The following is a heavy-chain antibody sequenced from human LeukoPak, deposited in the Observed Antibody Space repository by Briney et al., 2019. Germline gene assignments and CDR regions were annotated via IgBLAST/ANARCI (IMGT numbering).Heavy chain of an antibody. CDR1: GGSISSYY. J-gene: IGHJ3*02. CDR3: ARRPPDIPGNDAFDI. CDR2: IYYSGST. Sequence: SETLSLTCTVSGGSISSYYWSWIRQPPGKGLEWIGYIYYSGSTNYDPSLKSRVTISVDTSKNQFSLKLSSVTAADTAVYYCARRPPDIPGNDAFDIWGQGTMVTVSS. D-gene: IGHD3-10*01. V-gene: IGHV4-59*08.